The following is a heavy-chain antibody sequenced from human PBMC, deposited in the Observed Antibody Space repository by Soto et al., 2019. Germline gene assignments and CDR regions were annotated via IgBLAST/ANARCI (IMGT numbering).Heavy chain of an antibody. CDR3: ARHPMVRDFDWLLYYDS. Sequence: PSETLSLTCTVSGGSITNSNFYWGWIRQSPGQGLEWIGSLDYSGSTYYNQSLKSRVTVSVDTSKNQFSLKLRSVTAEDTAVYFCARHPMVRDFDWLLYYDSWGQGALVTVSS. V-gene: IGHV4-39*01. CDR2: LDYSGST. J-gene: IGHJ4*02. D-gene: IGHD3-9*01. CDR1: GGSITNSNFY.